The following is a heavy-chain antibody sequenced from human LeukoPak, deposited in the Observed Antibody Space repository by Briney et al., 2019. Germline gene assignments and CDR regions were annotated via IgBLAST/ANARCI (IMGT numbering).Heavy chain of an antibody. CDR3: ARHKIARYYYYYYMDV. V-gene: IGHV4-39*01. CDR2: IYYSGST. CDR1: GGSISSSSYH. J-gene: IGHJ6*03. Sequence: MASETLSLTCTVSGGSISSSSYHWGWIRQPPGKGLEWIGSIYYSGSTYYNPSPKSRVTISVDTSKTHFSLKLSSVTAADTAVYYCARHKIARYYYYYYMDVWGKGTTVTGSS.